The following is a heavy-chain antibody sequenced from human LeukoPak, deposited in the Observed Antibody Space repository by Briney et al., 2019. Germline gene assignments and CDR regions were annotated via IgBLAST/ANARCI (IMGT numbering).Heavy chain of an antibody. J-gene: IGHJ5*02. Sequence: SQTLSLTCGISGDSVSSSSGAWNWIRQSPSRGLEWLGRTYYRSKWYSDYAVSVQSRISISPDTSKNQFSLQLNSVTPEDTAVYYCARNAMIWFGELSQSWFDPWGQGTLVTVSS. D-gene: IGHD3-10*01. CDR1: GDSVSSSSGA. CDR3: ARNAMIWFGELSQSWFDP. V-gene: IGHV6-1*01. CDR2: TYYRSKWYS.